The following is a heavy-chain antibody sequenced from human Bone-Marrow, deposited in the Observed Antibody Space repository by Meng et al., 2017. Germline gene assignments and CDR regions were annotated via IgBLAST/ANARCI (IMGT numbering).Heavy chain of an antibody. CDR3: ARGTRPLLFQH. Sequence: VQIQPWGAGRLKPSETLSLTCAVEGGYFSGYYWSWIRQPPGKGLEWIGEINHSGSTNYNPSLKSRVTISVDTSKNQFSLKLSSVTAADTAVYYCARGTRPLLFQHWGQGTLVTVSS. J-gene: IGHJ1*01. D-gene: IGHD1-1*01. CDR1: GGYFSGYY. V-gene: IGHV4-34*01. CDR2: INHSGST.